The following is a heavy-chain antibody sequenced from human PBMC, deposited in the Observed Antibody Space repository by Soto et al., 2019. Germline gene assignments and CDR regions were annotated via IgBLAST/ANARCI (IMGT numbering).Heavy chain of an antibody. J-gene: IGHJ4*02. CDR2: IYYSGST. CDR1: GGSISSGDYY. CDR3: ARADNYYDSSGYYS. Sequence: SETLSLTCTVSGGSISSGDYYWSWIRQPPGKGLEWIGYIYYSGSTYYNPSLKSRVTISVDTSKNQFSLKLSSVTAADTAVYYCARADNYYDSSGYYSWGQGTLVTVSS. D-gene: IGHD3-22*01. V-gene: IGHV4-30-4*01.